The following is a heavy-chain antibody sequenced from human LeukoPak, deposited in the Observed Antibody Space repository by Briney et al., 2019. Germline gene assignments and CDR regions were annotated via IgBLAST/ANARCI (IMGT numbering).Heavy chain of an antibody. CDR3: ARGGGAMVSSYYYYYMDV. CDR2: IYTSGST. CDR1: GGSISSGSYY. D-gene: IGHD5-18*01. Sequence: SETLSLTCTVSGGSISSGSYYWSWIRQPAGKGLERIGRIYTSGSTNYNPSLKSRVTISVDTSKNQFSLKLSSVTAADTAVYYCARGGGAMVSSYYYYYMDVWGKGTTVTVSS. J-gene: IGHJ6*03. V-gene: IGHV4-61*02.